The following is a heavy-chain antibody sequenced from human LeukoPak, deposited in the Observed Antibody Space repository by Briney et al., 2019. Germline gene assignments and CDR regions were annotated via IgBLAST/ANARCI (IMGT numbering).Heavy chain of an antibody. Sequence: SETLSLTCSVSGNSISGFYWNWIRQSPEKGLEWIAVTHYSGTTNYNPSLKSRVTISIDTSRQQFFLKLSSVTAADTAVYYCVLAPNSNWFDFWGQGTRVTVSS. CDR1: GNSISGFY. D-gene: IGHD2-8*01. V-gene: IGHV4-59*12. CDR2: THYSGTT. J-gene: IGHJ5*01. CDR3: VLAPNSNWFDF.